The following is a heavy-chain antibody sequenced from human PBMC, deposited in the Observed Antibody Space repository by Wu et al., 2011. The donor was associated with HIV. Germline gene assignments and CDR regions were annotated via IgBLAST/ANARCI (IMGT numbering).Heavy chain of an antibody. CDR2: IIPIFGTA. Sequence: QVQLVQSGAEVKKPGSSVKVSCKASGATFSSYAISWVRQAPGQGLEWMGRIIPIFGTANYAQKFQGRVTMTRDTSISTAYMELSRLRSDDTAVYYCARGTTTVTTDFDYWGQGTLVTVSS. D-gene: IGHD4-11*01. J-gene: IGHJ4*02. CDR1: GATFSSYA. V-gene: IGHV1-69*05. CDR3: ARGTTTVTTDFDY.